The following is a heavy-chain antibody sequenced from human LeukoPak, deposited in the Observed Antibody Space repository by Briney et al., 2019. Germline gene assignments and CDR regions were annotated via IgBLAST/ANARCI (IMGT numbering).Heavy chain of an antibody. Sequence: PSETLSLTCTASGYSISSGYYWGWIRQPPGKGLEWIGNIYHSGSTNYNPSLKSRVTISVDTSKNQFSLKLSSVTAADTAVYYCARAGSGYSFDYWGQGTLVTVSS. CDR2: IYHSGST. CDR3: ARAGSGYSFDY. V-gene: IGHV4-38-2*02. D-gene: IGHD3-22*01. CDR1: GYSISSGYY. J-gene: IGHJ4*02.